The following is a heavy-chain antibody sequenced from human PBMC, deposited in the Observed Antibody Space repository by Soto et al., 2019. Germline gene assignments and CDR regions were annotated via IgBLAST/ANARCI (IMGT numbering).Heavy chain of an antibody. CDR1: GFTFSSYA. Sequence: QVQVVESGGGVVQPGRSLRLSCAGSGFTFSSYAMHWVRQAPGKRLEWVAVISYDGSEKYYADSVKGRFTISRDNSKNTLYLQMNSLRAEDTALYYCARENYYRSGSYYTFDALDIWGQGTTVTVSS. CDR3: ARENYYRSGSYYTFDALDI. D-gene: IGHD3-10*01. J-gene: IGHJ3*02. V-gene: IGHV3-30-3*01. CDR2: ISYDGSEK.